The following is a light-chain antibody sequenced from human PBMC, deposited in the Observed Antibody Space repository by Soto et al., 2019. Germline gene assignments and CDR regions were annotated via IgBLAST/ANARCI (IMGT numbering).Light chain of an antibody. J-gene: IGKJ5*01. Sequence: DIQMTQSPSSLSASVGDRVTITCRASQSISRNLNWYHHKPGKAPKLLIYAASSLQNGVPSRFSGGGSGTEFTLSISSLQPEDFGTYYCQQSYTTASITFGQGTRLEI. CDR1: QSISRN. CDR2: AAS. CDR3: QQSYTTASIT. V-gene: IGKV1-39*01.